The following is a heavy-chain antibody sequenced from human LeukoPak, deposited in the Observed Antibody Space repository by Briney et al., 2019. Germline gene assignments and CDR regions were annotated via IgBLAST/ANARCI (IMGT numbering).Heavy chain of an antibody. V-gene: IGHV3-23*01. CDR2: ISATGGST. D-gene: IGHD2-21*02. CDR1: GFTFTTYA. CDR3: AKRGDHFYMDV. Sequence: GSLRLSCAASGFTFTTYAMSWVRKAPGKGLEWVSTISATGGSTYYADSVKGRFTISRDNSKNTLYLQMNSLRAEDTAVYYCAKRGDHFYMDVWGKGTTVTVSS. J-gene: IGHJ6*03.